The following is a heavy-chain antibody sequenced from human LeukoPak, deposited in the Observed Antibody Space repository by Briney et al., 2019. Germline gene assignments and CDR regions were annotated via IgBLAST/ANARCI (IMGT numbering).Heavy chain of an antibody. CDR2: ISYDGSIK. CDR1: GFTFSSYG. J-gene: IGHJ4*02. D-gene: IGHD3-22*01. Sequence: GGSLRLSCAASGFTFSSYGMHWVRQAPGKGLEWVAVISYDGSIKYYADSVKGRFTISRDNSKNTLYLQMNSLRAEDTAVYYCAKLLATSTYYYDSSGYFDFDYWGQGTLVTVSS. CDR3: AKLLATSTYYYDSSGYFDFDY. V-gene: IGHV3-30*18.